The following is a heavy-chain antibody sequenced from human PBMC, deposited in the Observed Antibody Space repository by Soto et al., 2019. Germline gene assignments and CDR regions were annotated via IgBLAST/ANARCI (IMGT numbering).Heavy chain of an antibody. V-gene: IGHV1-69*02. CDR1: GGTFSSYT. Sequence: SVKVSCKASGGTFSSYTISWVRQAPGQGLEWMGRIIPILGIANYAQKFQGRVTITADKFTSTAYMELSSLRSEDTAVYYCARALGYCSSTSCYFSWFDPWGQGTLVTVSS. J-gene: IGHJ5*02. D-gene: IGHD2-2*01. CDR2: IIPILGIA. CDR3: ARALGYCSSTSCYFSWFDP.